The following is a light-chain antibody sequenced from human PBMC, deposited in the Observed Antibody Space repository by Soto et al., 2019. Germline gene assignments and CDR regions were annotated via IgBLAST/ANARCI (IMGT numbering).Light chain of an antibody. J-gene: IGKJ1*01. CDR1: QSVSTN. V-gene: IGKV3-15*01. Sequence: EIVMTQSPATLSGSPGERATLSCRASQSVSTNLAWYQQKPGQAPRLLIYGASTRATGIPARFSGSGSGTEFTLTISSLQSDDFAFYYCQQYTNSPPWTFGQGTKV. CDR2: GAS. CDR3: QQYTNSPPWT.